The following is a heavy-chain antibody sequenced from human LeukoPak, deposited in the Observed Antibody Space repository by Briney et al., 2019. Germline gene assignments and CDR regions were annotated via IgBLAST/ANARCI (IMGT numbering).Heavy chain of an antibody. CDR3: AREAMYCSGGSCYPNFDY. CDR1: GGSFSGYY. J-gene: IGHJ4*02. D-gene: IGHD2-15*01. CDR2: INHSGST. V-gene: IGHV4-34*01. Sequence: SETLSLTCAVYGGSFSGYYWSWIRQPPGKGLGWIGEINHSGSTNYNPSLKSRVTISVDTSKNQFSLKLSSVTAADTAVYYCAREAMYCSGGSCYPNFDYWGQGTLVTVSS.